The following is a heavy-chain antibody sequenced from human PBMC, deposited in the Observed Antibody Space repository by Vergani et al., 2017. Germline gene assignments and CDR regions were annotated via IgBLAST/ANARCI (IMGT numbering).Heavy chain of an antibody. CDR2: IYYSGST. V-gene: IGHV4-59*01. D-gene: IGHD5-18*01. CDR1: GGSISSYY. Sequence: QVQLQESGPGLVKPSETLSLTCTVSGGSISSYYWSWIRQPPGKGLEWIGYIYYSGSTNYNPSLKSRVTISVDTSKSQFSLKLSSVTAADTAVYYCASSGYSYGYYFDYWGQGTLVTVSS. CDR3: ASSGYSYGYYFDY. J-gene: IGHJ4*02.